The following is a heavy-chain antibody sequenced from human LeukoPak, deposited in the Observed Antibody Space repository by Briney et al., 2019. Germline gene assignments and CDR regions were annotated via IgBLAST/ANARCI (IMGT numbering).Heavy chain of an antibody. D-gene: IGHD3-9*01. J-gene: IGHJ4*02. Sequence: PGGSLRLSCAASGFTFSSYAMSWVRQAPGKGLEWVSSISSGSSYIYYEDSVKGRFTISRDNARNLLYLLMNSLRAEDTAVYYCARDESTGYDYWGQGTLVTVSS. CDR3: ARDESTGYDY. V-gene: IGHV3-21*01. CDR2: ISSGSSYI. CDR1: GFTFSSYA.